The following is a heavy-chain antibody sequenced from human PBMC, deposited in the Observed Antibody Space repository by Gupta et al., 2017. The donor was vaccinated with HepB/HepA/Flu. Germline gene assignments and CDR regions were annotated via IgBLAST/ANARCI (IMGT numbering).Heavy chain of an antibody. Sequence: QVQLQESGPGLVKPSETLSLTCTVSGGSISRYYWSWIRQPPGKGLAWIGYIDYSGCTNYNPSLKSRVTISVDTSKNQFALKLSSVTAADTAVYYCARVPGGRGWDNYNWFDPWGQGTLVTGSS. J-gene: IGHJ5*02. CDR2: IDYSGCT. V-gene: IGHV4-59*01. D-gene: IGHD6-19*01. CDR1: GGSISRYY. CDR3: ARVPGGRGWDNYNWFDP.